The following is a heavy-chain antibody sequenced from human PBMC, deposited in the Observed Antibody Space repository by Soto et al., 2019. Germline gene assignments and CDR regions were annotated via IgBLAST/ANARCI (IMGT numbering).Heavy chain of an antibody. J-gene: IGHJ6*02. Sequence: GGSLRLSCAASGFTFSSYWMHWVRQAPGKGLVWVSRINSDGSSTSYADSVRGRFTISRDNAKNTLYLQMNSLRAEDTAVYYCARDPSWAAGIYYYGTDVWGQGTTVTVSS. V-gene: IGHV3-74*01. CDR1: GFTFSSYW. D-gene: IGHD6-25*01. CDR2: INSDGSST. CDR3: ARDPSWAAGIYYYGTDV.